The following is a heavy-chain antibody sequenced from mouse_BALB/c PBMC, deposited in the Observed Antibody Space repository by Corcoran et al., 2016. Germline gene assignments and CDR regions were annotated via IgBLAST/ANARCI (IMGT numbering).Heavy chain of an antibody. CDR1: GFNIKDTY. D-gene: IGHD1-1*01. V-gene: IGHV14-3*02. Sequence: EVQLQQSGAELVKPGASVKLSCTASGFNIKDTYMHWVKQRPEQGLEWIGRIDPANGNTKYDPKFQGKATITADTSSNTAYLQLSSLTSEDTAVYYCAREWRVYYGSSYYAMDYWGQGTSVTVSS. J-gene: IGHJ4*01. CDR3: AREWRVYYGSSYYAMDY. CDR2: IDPANGNT.